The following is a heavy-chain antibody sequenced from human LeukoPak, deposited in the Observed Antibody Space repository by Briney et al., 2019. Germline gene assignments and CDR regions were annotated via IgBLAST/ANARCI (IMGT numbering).Heavy chain of an antibody. CDR3: ARASRSRVRGLTILSRGEGRDYYYYHYYMDV. CDR1: GFSLSTSGMS. Sequence: SGPALVKPTQTLTLTCTFSGFSLSTSGMSVSWIRQPPGKAPEWLARIDWSNDKYYNTSLKTRVTISKDTSKNQVVLTMTKMDPVDTATYYCARASRSRVRGLTILSRGEGRDYYYYHYYMDVWGKGTTVTVSS. J-gene: IGHJ6*03. V-gene: IGHV2-70*11. D-gene: IGHD3-10*01. CDR2: IDWSNDK.